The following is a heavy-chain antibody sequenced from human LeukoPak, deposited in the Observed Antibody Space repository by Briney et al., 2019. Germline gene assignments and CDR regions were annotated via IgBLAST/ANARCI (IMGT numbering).Heavy chain of an antibody. D-gene: IGHD2-15*01. V-gene: IGHV3-30*14. CDR1: GFTFSSYA. J-gene: IGHJ4*02. CDR3: TTVASVVVVATTSLPFDY. Sequence: GGSLRLSCAASGFTFSSYAMHWVRQAPGKGLEWVAVISYDGSNKYYADSVKGRFTISRDNSKNTLYLQMNSLRAEDTAVYYCTTVASVVVVATTSLPFDYWGQGTLVTVSS. CDR2: ISYDGSNK.